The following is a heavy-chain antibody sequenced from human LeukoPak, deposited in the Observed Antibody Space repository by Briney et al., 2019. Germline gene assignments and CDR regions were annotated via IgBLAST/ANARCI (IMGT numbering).Heavy chain of an antibody. CDR1: GGTFSSYA. CDR2: IIPIFGTA. J-gene: IGHJ5*02. CDR3: ARVVDYDILTGYYTWFDP. D-gene: IGHD3-9*01. V-gene: IGHV1-69*06. Sequence: GASVKVSCKASGGTFSSYAISWVRQAPGQGLEWMGGIIPIFGTANYAQKFQGRVTITADKSTSTAYMELSSLKSEDTAVYYCARVVDYDILTGYYTWFDPWGQGTLVTVSS.